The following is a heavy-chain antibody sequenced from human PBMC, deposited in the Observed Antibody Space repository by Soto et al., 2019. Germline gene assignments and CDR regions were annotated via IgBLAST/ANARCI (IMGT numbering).Heavy chain of an antibody. CDR2: IYPGDSDT. V-gene: IGHV5-51*01. Sequence: GESLKISCKGSGYTFTTYWIGWVRQMPGKGLERMGVIYPGDSDTIYSPSFQGQVTLSADKSISTAYLQWRSLQASDTAMYYCVRRRGCSTTTCYRGLDYWGQGSLVTVSS. J-gene: IGHJ4*02. CDR3: VRRRGCSTTTCYRGLDY. CDR1: GYTFTTYW. D-gene: IGHD2-2*01.